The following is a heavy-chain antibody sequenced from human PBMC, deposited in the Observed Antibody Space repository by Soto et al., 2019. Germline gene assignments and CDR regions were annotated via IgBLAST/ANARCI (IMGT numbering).Heavy chain of an antibody. D-gene: IGHD3-22*01. J-gene: IGHJ4*02. CDR1: GFTFSSYG. Sequence: GGSLRLSCAASGFTFSSYGMHWVRQAPGKGLEWVAVISYDGSNKYYADSVKGRFTISRDNSKNTLYLQMNSLRAEDTAVYYCAKYYYDSSGYLNPFDYWGQGTLVTAPQ. V-gene: IGHV3-30*18. CDR2: ISYDGSNK. CDR3: AKYYYDSSGYLNPFDY.